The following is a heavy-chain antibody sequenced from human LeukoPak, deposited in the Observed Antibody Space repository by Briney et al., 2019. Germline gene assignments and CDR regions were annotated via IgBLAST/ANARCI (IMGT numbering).Heavy chain of an antibody. Sequence: AGGSLRPSCAAPGVTFSNSWMHWVRQAPGKGLEWVANIKGSRSEKYYLDSVKGRFTISRDNAWDSLYLQMNSLTVEDTAVCYCVTVWENTVRGRVGTCNNPEFDYWGQGVLVTVSS. D-gene: IGHD2-15*01. J-gene: IGHJ4*02. CDR1: GVTFSNSW. V-gene: IGHV3-7*01. CDR2: IKGSRSEK. CDR3: VTVWENTVRGRVGTCNNPEFDY.